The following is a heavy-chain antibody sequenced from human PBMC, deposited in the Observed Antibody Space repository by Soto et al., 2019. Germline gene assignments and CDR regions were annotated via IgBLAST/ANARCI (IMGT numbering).Heavy chain of an antibody. V-gene: IGHV4-59*01. J-gene: IGHJ6*02. Sequence: SETLSLTCTVSGDSIRSYYWTWIRQPPGKGLELIGYIYYSGSTRYNPSLKSRVTISVDMSKNQFSLKLSSVVAADTAVYYCARAYGGFDNGLDVWGQGTAVTVSS. CDR2: IYYSGST. D-gene: IGHD5-12*01. CDR3: ARAYGGFDNGLDV. CDR1: GDSIRSYY.